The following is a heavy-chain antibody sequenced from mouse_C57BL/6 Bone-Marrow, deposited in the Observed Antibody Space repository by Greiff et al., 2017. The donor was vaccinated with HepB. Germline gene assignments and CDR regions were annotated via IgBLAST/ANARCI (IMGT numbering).Heavy chain of an antibody. D-gene: IGHD2-4*01. CDR3: ARRGYDYGAWFAY. CDR1: GYTFTSYD. J-gene: IGHJ3*01. Sequence: QVQLQQSGPELVKPGASVKLSCKASGYTFTSYDINWVKQRPGQGLEWIGWIYPRDGSTKYNEKFEGKATLTVDTSSSTAYMELHSLTSEDSAVYFCARRGYDYGAWFAYWGQGTLVTVSA. CDR2: IYPRDGST. V-gene: IGHV1-85*01.